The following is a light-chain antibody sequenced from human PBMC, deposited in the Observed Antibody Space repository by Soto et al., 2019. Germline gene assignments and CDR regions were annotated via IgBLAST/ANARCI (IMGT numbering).Light chain of an antibody. Sequence: EIVLTQSPGTLSLSPGERATLSCRASQSVSSNLAWYQQKPGQAPRLLIYAASTRATGIPARFSGSGSGTEFTLTISSLQPEDFAVYYCQQYHIWPPWTFGQGTKVDIK. J-gene: IGKJ1*01. CDR2: AAS. CDR1: QSVSSN. V-gene: IGKV3-15*01. CDR3: QQYHIWPPWT.